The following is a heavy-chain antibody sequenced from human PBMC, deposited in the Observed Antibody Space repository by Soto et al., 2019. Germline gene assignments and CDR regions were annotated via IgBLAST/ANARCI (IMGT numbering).Heavy chain of an antibody. J-gene: IGHJ5*02. CDR2: INPSGGST. Sequence: GASVKVSCKASGYNFTSYYMHCVRQAPGQGLEWMGIINPSGGSTSYAQKFQGRVTMTRDTSTSTVYMELSSLRFEDTAVYYCARDRITMVRGVRKTLGFGPWGQGPLVTVSS. CDR3: ARDRITMVRGVRKTLGFGP. D-gene: IGHD3-10*01. V-gene: IGHV1-46*01. CDR1: GYNFTSYY.